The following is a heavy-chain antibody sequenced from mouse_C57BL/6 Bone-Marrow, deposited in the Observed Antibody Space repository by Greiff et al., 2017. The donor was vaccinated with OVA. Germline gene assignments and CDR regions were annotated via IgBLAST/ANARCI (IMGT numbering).Heavy chain of an antibody. J-gene: IGHJ1*03. Sequence: EVQRVESWGGLVKPGGSLKLSCAASGFTFSDYGMHWVRQAPEKGLEWVAYISSGSSTIYYADTVKGRFTISRDNAKNTLFLQMTSLRSEDTAMYYCARNYYGSSYWYFDVWGTGTTVTVSS. D-gene: IGHD1-1*01. CDR2: ISSGSSTI. V-gene: IGHV5-17*01. CDR3: ARNYYGSSYWYFDV. CDR1: GFTFSDYG.